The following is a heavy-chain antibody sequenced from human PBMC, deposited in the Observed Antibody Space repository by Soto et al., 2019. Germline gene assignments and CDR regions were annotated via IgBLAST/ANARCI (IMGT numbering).Heavy chain of an antibody. CDR2: IFPLTDIP. J-gene: IGHJ4*02. CDR3: TRGPLAVLNYFGS. Sequence: QVQLVQSGTEVKKPGSSVKVSCKASGGTFRNYPINWVRQAPGQGLEWMGSIFPLTDIPDYAQNFQARLTVSGAKSTSTAYLAPSRLTSHATAMYFCTRGPLAVLNYFGSWGQGTLVTVSS. D-gene: IGHD2-15*01. CDR1: GGTFRNYP. V-gene: IGHV1-69*02.